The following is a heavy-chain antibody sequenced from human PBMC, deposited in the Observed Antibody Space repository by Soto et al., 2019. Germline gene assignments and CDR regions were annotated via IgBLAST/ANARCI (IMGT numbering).Heavy chain of an antibody. CDR1: GYTFSSYA. CDR3: ARGTGDGTFDV. CDR2: INAGYGNT. J-gene: IGHJ4*02. D-gene: IGHD7-27*01. V-gene: IGHV1-3*01. Sequence: GASVKVSCKASGYTFSSYAMHWVRQAPGQRLEWMGWINAGYGNTKYSQKFQDRVTISRDTSASTAYMELTSLRSEDTAVYYCARGTGDGTFDVWGQGTLVTVSS.